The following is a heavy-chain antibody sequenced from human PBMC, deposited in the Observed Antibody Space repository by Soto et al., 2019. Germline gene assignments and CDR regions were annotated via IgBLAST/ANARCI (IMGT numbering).Heavy chain of an antibody. CDR1: GSTASIYW. J-gene: IGHJ6*03. V-gene: IGHV3-74*01. D-gene: IGHD5-12*01. CDR3: ASESGGNSGDDYEPHFYYYMDV. CDR2: IDSDDGRT. Sequence: GGSLRLSCAVSGSTASIYWMDWVRQAPGKGLEWVSRIDSDDGRTAYADSVKGRFTISRDNATNTLSLQLNSLRAEDTAVYYCASESGGNSGDDYEPHFYYYMDVWGQGTTVTVSS.